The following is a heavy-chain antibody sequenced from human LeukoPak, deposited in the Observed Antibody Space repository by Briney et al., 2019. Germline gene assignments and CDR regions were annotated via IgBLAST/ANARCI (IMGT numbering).Heavy chain of an antibody. CDR1: GFTFSSYS. D-gene: IGHD3-10*01. Sequence: GGSLRLSCAASGFTFSSYSMNWVRQAPGKGLEWVSSISSSSSYIYYADSVNGRFTISRDNAKKSLFLQMNSLRAEDTAVYYCARVPMVQGVNVDPCDYWGQGTLVTVSS. J-gene: IGHJ4*02. CDR2: ISSSSSYI. V-gene: IGHV3-21*01. CDR3: ARVPMVQGVNVDPCDY.